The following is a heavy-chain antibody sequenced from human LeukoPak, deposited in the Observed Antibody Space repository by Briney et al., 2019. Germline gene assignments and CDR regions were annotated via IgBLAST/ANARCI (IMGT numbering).Heavy chain of an antibody. V-gene: IGHV4-38-2*02. CDR3: ARGGTMIRGAY. D-gene: IGHD3-10*01. J-gene: IGHJ4*02. CDR2: IHHSGST. Sequence: ASETLSLTCTVSGYSISSGYYWGWIRQPPGKGLEWIGSIHHSGSTYYNPSLKSRVTISLDTSKNQISLKLSSVTAADTAVYYCARGGTMIRGAYWGQGTLVTVSS. CDR1: GYSISSGYY.